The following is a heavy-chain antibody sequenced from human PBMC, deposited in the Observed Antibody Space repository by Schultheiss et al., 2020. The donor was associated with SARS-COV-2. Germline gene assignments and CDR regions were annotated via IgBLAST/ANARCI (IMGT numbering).Heavy chain of an antibody. J-gene: IGHJ4*02. D-gene: IGHD5-18*01. Sequence: GGSLRLSCAASGFTFSSYGMHWVRQAPGKGLEWVSAISGSGGSTYYADSVKGRFTISRDNSKNTLYLQMNSLRAEDTAVYYCAKDWDTPPEYFDYWGQGTLVTVSS. CDR3: AKDWDTPPEYFDY. CDR1: GFTFSSYG. CDR2: ISGSGGST. V-gene: IGHV3-23*01.